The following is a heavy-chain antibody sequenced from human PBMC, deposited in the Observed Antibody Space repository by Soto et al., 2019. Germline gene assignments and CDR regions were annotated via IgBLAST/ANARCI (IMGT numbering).Heavy chain of an antibody. CDR1: GYTFTSYG. D-gene: IGHD3-16*01. J-gene: IGHJ4*02. Sequence: QVQLVQSGAEVKKPGASVKVSCKASGYTFTSYGISWVRQAPGQGLEWMGWISAYNGNTNYAQKLQGRVTMTTDTPTSPAYTELRSLRCADTAVYYCARDARGVFQRYWGQGTLVRLSS. CDR2: ISAYNGNT. V-gene: IGHV1-18*01. CDR3: ARDARGVFQRY.